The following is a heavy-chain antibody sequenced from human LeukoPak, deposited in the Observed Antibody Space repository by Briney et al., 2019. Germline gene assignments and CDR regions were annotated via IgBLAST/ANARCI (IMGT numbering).Heavy chain of an antibody. CDR3: ARGGYNWNYPNYYYYYYGMDV. D-gene: IGHD1-7*01. CDR2: INHSGST. CDR1: GGSFSGYY. Sequence: SETLSLTCAVYGGSFSGYYWSWIRQPPGKGLGWIGEINHSGSTNYNPSLKSRVTISVDTSKNQFSLKLSSVTAADTAVYYCARGGYNWNYPNYYYYYYGMDVWGQGTTVTVSS. J-gene: IGHJ6*02. V-gene: IGHV4-34*01.